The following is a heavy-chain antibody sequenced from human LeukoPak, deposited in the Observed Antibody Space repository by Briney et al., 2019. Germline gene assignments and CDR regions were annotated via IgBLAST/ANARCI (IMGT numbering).Heavy chain of an antibody. CDR2: ISYDGSNK. D-gene: IGHD3-3*01. CDR3: ARSGYYSSFDY. J-gene: IGHJ4*02. CDR1: GFTFSNYA. Sequence: PGGSLRLSCAASGFTFSNYAMHWVRQAPGKGLEWVAIISYDGSNKYYADSVKGRFTISRDNSKNTLYLKMNSLRAEDTAVYYCARSGYYSSFDYWGQGTLVTVSS. V-gene: IGHV3-30*04.